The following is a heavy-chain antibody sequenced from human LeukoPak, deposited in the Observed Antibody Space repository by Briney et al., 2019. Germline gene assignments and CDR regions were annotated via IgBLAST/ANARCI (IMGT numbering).Heavy chain of an antibody. CDR1: GFTFTDHY. Sequence: GGSLRLSCAASGFTFTDHYMSWIRQAPGKGLEWVSYIRGTGTNIHYADSVKGRFTISWDNAKNSLYLQMNSLRAEDTAVYFCARARRDTSGYYYDFDYWGQGTLVTVSS. V-gene: IGHV3-11*01. D-gene: IGHD3-22*01. CDR2: IRGTGTNI. CDR3: ARARRDTSGYYYDFDY. J-gene: IGHJ4*02.